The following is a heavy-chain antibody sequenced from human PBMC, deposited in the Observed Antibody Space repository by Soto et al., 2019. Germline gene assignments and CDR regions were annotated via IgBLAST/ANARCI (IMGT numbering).Heavy chain of an antibody. J-gene: IGHJ4*02. CDR3: AKEKTQALGAPDY. Sequence: GGSLRLSCVMSGFTLKRYALTWVRQAPGKGLQWVSSLSGSSTYYAESVRGRFTISRDSSKNTLYLQMNSLRDDDTAIYYCAKEKTQALGAPDYWGQGA. CDR1: GFTLKRYA. CDR2: LSGSST. V-gene: IGHV3-23*01. D-gene: IGHD1-26*01.